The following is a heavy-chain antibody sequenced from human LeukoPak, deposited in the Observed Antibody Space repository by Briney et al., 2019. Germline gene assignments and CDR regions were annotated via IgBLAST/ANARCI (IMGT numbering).Heavy chain of an antibody. CDR1: GFTFTSSA. V-gene: IGHV3-23*01. CDR2: ISGRSGTT. D-gene: IGHD3-22*01. Sequence: GGSLRLSCVASGFTFTSSAMSWVRQAPGKGLEWVSAISGRSGTTYYADSVKGRFTISRDNSKNTLYLQMNSLRAEDTAVYYCAKGYYDSSGYDFDYWGQGTLVTVSS. CDR3: AKGYYDSSGYDFDY. J-gene: IGHJ4*02.